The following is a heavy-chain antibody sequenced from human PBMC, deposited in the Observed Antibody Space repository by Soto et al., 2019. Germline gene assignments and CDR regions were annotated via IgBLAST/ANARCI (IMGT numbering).Heavy chain of an antibody. CDR1: GFTFSDYY. J-gene: IGHJ6*03. Sequence: PGGSLRLSCAASGFTFSDYYMSWIRQAPGEGLEWVSYISSSGSTIYYADSVKGRFTISRDNAKNSLYLQMNSLRAEDTAVYYCARPAVVVARYYYYYYMDVWGKGTTVTAP. V-gene: IGHV3-11*01. CDR2: ISSSGSTI. CDR3: ARPAVVVARYYYYYYMDV. D-gene: IGHD2-15*01.